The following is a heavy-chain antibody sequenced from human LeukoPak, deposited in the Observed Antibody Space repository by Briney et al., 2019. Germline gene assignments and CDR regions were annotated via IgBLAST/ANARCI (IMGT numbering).Heavy chain of an antibody. CDR1: GFTFSSYS. CDR2: ISSSSSSI. D-gene: IGHD3-22*01. J-gene: IGHJ4*02. CDR3: ASLGYHDSSGYYTAFDY. V-gene: IGHV3-21*05. Sequence: SGGSLRLSCAASGFTFSSYSMNWVRQAPGKGLEWVSYISSSSSSIYYADSVKGRFTISRDNAKNSLYLQMNSLRAEDTAVYYCASLGYHDSSGYYTAFDYWGQGTLVTVSS.